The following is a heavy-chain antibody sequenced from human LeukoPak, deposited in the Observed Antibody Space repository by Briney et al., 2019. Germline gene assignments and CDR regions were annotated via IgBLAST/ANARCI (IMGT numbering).Heavy chain of an antibody. J-gene: IGHJ6*02. CDR3: AKDGGGYSYYGMDV. D-gene: IGHD5-12*01. V-gene: IGHV3-9*01. Sequence: PGGSLRLSCAASGFTFDDYAMPWVRHAPGKGLEWVSGISWNSGNIGYADSMKGRFTISRDNAKNSLYLQMNSLRAEDTALYYCAKDGGGYSYYGMDVWGQGTTVTVSS. CDR2: ISWNSGNI. CDR1: GFTFDDYA.